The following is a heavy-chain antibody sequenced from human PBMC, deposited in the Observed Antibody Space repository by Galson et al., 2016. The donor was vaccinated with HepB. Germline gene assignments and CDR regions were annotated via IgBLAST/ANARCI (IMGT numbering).Heavy chain of an antibody. D-gene: IGHD3-3*01. V-gene: IGHV1-69*13. CDR2: IIPIFGTP. CDR3: ARELYYTYGQFDY. Sequence: SVKVSCKASGDTFSTHAISWVRQAPGQGLEWMGGIIPIFGTPNYAQKFQGRLTITADASTSTAYMELSSLRSEDTAVYYCARELYYTYGQFDYWGQGILVTVSS. CDR1: GDTFSTHA. J-gene: IGHJ4*02.